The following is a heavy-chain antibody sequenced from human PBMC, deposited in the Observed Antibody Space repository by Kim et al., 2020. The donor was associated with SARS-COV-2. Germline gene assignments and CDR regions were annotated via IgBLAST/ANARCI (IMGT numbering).Heavy chain of an antibody. CDR1: GGSISSGGYY. Sequence: SETLSLTCTVSGGSISSGGYYWSWIRQHPGKGLEWIGYIYYSGSTYYNPSLKSRVTISVDTSKNQFSLKLSSVTAADTAVYYCARGVGVVMKTYYYYYGMDVWGQGTTVTVSS. V-gene: IGHV4-31*03. CDR3: ARGVGVVMKTYYYYYGMDV. J-gene: IGHJ6*02. D-gene: IGHD3-3*01. CDR2: IYYSGST.